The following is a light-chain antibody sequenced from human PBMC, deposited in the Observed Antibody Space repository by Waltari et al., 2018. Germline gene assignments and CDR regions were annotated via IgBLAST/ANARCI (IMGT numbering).Light chain of an antibody. CDR1: QSVLFSLNNKNY. CDR2: WAS. J-gene: IGKJ4*01. CDR3: QQYCTTPLT. V-gene: IGKV4-1*01. Sequence: DIVMTQSPDSLPVSLGERATINCKSSQSVLFSLNNKNYLAWYQQKPGQPPKLLIYWASTRESGVPDRFSGSESGTDFNLTISSLQAEDVAVYYCQQYCTTPLTFGGGTKVEIK.